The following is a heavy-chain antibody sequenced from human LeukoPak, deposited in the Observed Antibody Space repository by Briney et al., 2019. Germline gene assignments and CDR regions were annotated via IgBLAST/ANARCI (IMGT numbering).Heavy chain of an antibody. D-gene: IGHD2-15*01. CDR2: INRDGSTT. V-gene: IGHV3-74*01. J-gene: IGHJ4*02. Sequence: GGSLRLSCATSGFSFSYHWMHWVRQAPGKGLVWVSRINRDGSTTNYADYVKGRFTISRDNAKNTLFLHMNSLRGEDTAVYYCNTLAGPFAYWGQGTLVTVSS. CDR1: GFSFSYHW. CDR3: NTLAGPFAY.